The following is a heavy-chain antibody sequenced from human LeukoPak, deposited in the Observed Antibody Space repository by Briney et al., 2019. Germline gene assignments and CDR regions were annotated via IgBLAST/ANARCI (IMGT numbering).Heavy chain of an antibody. D-gene: IGHD3-3*01. CDR3: AKLLYYDFWSGYLFDY. CDR1: GFTFSSYA. CDR2: ISGSGGST. V-gene: IGHV3-23*01. J-gene: IGHJ4*02. Sequence: GGSLRLSCAVSGFTFSSYAMSWVRQAPGKGLEWVSAISGSGGSTYYADSVKGRFTVSRDNSKNTLYLQMNSLRAEDTAVYYCAKLLYYDFWSGYLFDYWGQGTLVTVSS.